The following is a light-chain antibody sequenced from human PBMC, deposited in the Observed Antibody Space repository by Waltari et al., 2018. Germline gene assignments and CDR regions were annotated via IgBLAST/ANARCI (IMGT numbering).Light chain of an antibody. CDR2: DVN. CDR1: SSDIGGYDY. CDR3: CSYADSKIFVV. J-gene: IGLJ2*01. Sequence: QSALTQPASVSGSPGQSITISCTGTSSDIGGYDYVSWYQQHPGNAPKLMIYDVNKRPSGVSNRFSGSKSANTASLTISGLQAEDEADYYCCSYADSKIFVVFGGGTKLTVL. V-gene: IGLV2-23*02.